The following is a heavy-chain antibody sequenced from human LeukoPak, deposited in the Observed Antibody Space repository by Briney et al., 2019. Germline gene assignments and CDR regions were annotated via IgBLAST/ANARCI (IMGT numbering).Heavy chain of an antibody. CDR1: GFRFNSYW. V-gene: IGHV3-7*01. CDR2: IKQDGSEK. Sequence: GGSLRLSCVASGFRFNSYWMSWVRQAPGKGLEWVAKIKQDGSEKYYVDSVKGRFTISRDNAKNSLYLQLNSLRVEDTAVYYCARQWSVYYTGYYFDYWGQGTLVTVSS. D-gene: IGHD3-3*01. CDR3: ARQWSVYYTGYYFDY. J-gene: IGHJ4*02.